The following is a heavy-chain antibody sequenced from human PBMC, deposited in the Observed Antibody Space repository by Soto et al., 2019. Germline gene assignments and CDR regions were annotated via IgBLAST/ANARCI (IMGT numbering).Heavy chain of an antibody. J-gene: IGHJ3*02. CDR3: ARAQSSGYSRSAFDI. D-gene: IGHD3-22*01. CDR1: GYTFTCYY. CDR2: INPNSGGT. Sequence: GASVKVSSKSSGYTFTCYYMHCARQSPGQGLEWMGWINPNSGGTNYAQKFQGWVTMTRDTSISTAYMELSRLRSDDTAVYYCARAQSSGYSRSAFDIWGQGTMVTVSS. V-gene: IGHV1-2*04.